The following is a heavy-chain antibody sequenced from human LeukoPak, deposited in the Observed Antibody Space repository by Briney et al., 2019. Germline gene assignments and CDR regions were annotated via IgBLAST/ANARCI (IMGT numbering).Heavy chain of an antibody. D-gene: IGHD3-22*01. J-gene: IGHJ3*02. CDR2: IWYDGSNK. CDR3: ARDAPQDNYYDSSGYHGAFDI. Sequence: GGSLRLSCAASGFTFGSYGMHWVRQAPGKGLEWVAVIWYDGSNKYYADSVKGRFSISRDNSKNTLYLQMNSLRAEDTAVYYCARDAPQDNYYDSSGYHGAFDIWGQGTMVTVSS. V-gene: IGHV3-33*01. CDR1: GFTFGSYG.